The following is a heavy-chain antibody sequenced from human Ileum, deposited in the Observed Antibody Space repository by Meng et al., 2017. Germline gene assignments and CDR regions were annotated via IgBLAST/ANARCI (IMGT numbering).Heavy chain of an antibody. CDR3: ASGHLDY. V-gene: IGHV3-53*02. J-gene: IGHJ4*02. CDR2: IHSGGNT. Sequence: EVPRVETGGGLIQPGGSQRLSCAASGFIVSRTFMAWVRQAPGKGLEWVSIIHSGGNTYYADSVKGRFTISRDNSKNTVYLQMNSLRAEDTAIYYCASGHLDYWGQGTLVTVSS. CDR1: GFIVSRTF.